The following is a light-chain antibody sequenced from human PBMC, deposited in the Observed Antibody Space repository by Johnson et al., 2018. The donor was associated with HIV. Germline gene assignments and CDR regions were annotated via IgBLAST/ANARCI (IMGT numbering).Light chain of an antibody. V-gene: IGLV1-51*01. CDR2: ENN. CDR1: SPNIGINY. Sequence: QSVLTQPPSVSAASGQKVTISCSGSSPNIGINYVSWYQQLPGTAPKVLIYENNKRPSGIPDRFSGSKSGTSATLCITGLQTGVEADYYCGTWDNSLNGYVFGTGNKVTVL. J-gene: IGLJ1*01. CDR3: GTWDNSLNGYV.